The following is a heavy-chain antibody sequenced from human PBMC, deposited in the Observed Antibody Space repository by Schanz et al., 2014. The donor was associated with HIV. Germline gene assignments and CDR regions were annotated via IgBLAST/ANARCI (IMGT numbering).Heavy chain of an antibody. CDR1: GFTFSSSG. J-gene: IGHJ4*02. CDR2: MWYDESHK. CDR3: AKGSGWLRLRIDY. D-gene: IGHD5-12*01. Sequence: QVQLVESGGGVVQPGRSLRLSCTASGFTFSSSGMHWVRQAPGKGLEWVAAMWYDESHKGYADSVKGRFTISRDNSKNTLFLQMNSLRVEDTAIYYCAKGSGWLRLRIDYWGQGTLVTVSS. V-gene: IGHV3-33*06.